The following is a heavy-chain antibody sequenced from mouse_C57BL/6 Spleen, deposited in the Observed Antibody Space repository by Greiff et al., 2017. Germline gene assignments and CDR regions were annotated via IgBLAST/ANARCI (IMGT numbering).Heavy chain of an antibody. Sequence: QVQLQQPGAELVKPGASVKMSCKASGYTFTSYWITWVKQRPGQGLEWIGDIYPGSGSTNYNEKFKSKATLTVDTSSSTAYMQLSSLTSEDSAVYYCAREGKNYSPYYFDYWGQGTTLTVSS. D-gene: IGHD2-12*01. CDR3: AREGKNYSPYYFDY. CDR1: GYTFTSYW. CDR2: IYPGSGST. V-gene: IGHV1-55*01. J-gene: IGHJ2*01.